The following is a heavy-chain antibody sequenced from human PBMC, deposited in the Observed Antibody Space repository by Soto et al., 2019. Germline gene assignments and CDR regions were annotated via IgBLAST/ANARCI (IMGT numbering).Heavy chain of an antibody. CDR3: ARDRGAYGMDV. CDR1: GYTFTSYG. J-gene: IGHJ6*02. Sequence: QVQLVQSGAEVKKPGASVKVSCKASGYTFTSYGISWVRQAPGQGLEWMGWISAYNGNTNYAQKIQGRATMTTDTFASTGYMELSRLRSDDTAVYYCARDRGAYGMDVWGQGTTVTVSS. CDR2: ISAYNGNT. V-gene: IGHV1-18*01.